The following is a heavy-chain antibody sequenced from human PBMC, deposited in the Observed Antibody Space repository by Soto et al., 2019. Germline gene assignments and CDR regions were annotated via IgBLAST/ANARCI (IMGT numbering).Heavy chain of an antibody. Sequence: EVQLLESGGGLVQPGGSLRLSCAASGFTFSSYAMSWVRQAPGKGLEWVSAISGSGGSTYYADSVKGRFTISRDNSKNTLYLQMNSLRAEDTAVYYCVKDQRPPLSAADDYWGQGTLVTVSS. J-gene: IGHJ4*02. CDR3: VKDQRPPLSAADDY. CDR1: GFTFSSYA. CDR2: ISGSGGST. V-gene: IGHV3-23*01. D-gene: IGHD6-13*01.